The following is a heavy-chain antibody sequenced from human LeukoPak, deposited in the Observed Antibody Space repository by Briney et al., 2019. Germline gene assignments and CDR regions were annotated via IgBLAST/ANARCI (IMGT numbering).Heavy chain of an antibody. J-gene: IGHJ4*02. CDR1: GFTFSPHA. Sequence: PGRSLRLSCAASGFTFSPHAMHWVRQAPGKGLKWVAVISSDGSDKYYADSVQGRFTISRDNSKNTLYLQMNSLRAEDTAVYYCASEGDSSGYHYYFDYWDQGTLVTVSS. CDR2: ISSDGSDK. CDR3: ASEGDSSGYHYYFDY. D-gene: IGHD6-19*01. V-gene: IGHV3-30-3*01.